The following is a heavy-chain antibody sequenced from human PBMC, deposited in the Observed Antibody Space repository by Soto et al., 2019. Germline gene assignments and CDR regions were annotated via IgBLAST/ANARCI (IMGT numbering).Heavy chain of an antibody. D-gene: IGHD2-8*01. CDR3: ARNGALDY. Sequence: QVQLQESGPGLVKPSQTLSLTCTVSGGSISRGDYYWSWIRQPPGKGLEWIGYILYSGTTNYNPSLESRLTISVDTSKNQCSLKLTSVTAAATAVDYCARNGALDYWGRGTLVTVSS. CDR1: GGSISRGDYY. CDR2: ILYSGTT. V-gene: IGHV4-30-4*01. J-gene: IGHJ4*02.